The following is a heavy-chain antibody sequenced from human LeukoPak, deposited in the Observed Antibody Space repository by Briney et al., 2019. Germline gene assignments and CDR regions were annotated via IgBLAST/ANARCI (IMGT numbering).Heavy chain of an antibody. D-gene: IGHD3-3*01. Sequence: ASVKVSCKASGCTFTSYDINWVRQATGQGLEWMGWMNPNSGNTGYAQKFQGRVTMTRNTSISTAYMELSSLRSEDTAVYYCARAKQPYYDFWSGYYRQYYYYYGMDVWGQGTTVTVSS. J-gene: IGHJ6*02. CDR3: ARAKQPYYDFWSGYYRQYYYYYGMDV. CDR2: MNPNSGNT. V-gene: IGHV1-8*01. CDR1: GCTFTSYD.